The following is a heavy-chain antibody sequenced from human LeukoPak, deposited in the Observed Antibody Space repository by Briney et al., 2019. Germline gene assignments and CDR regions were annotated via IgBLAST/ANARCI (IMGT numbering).Heavy chain of an antibody. J-gene: IGHJ4*02. V-gene: IGHV4-34*01. CDR2: INQSGST. CDR1: GGSFSGYY. Sequence: SETLSLTCAVYGGSFSGYYWSWIRQPPGKGLEWIGEINQSGSTNYNPSLKSRVTISVDTSKNQISLKLSSVTAADTAVYYCARNSAYSSSSGVNYWGQGTLVTVSS. CDR3: ARNSAYSSSSGVNY. D-gene: IGHD6-6*01.